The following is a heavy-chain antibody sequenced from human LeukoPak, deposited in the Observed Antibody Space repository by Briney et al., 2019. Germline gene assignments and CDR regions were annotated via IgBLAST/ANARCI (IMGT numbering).Heavy chain of an antibody. D-gene: IGHD3-9*01. CDR2: IYYSGST. J-gene: IGHJ5*02. Sequence: PSETLSLTCTVSGGSISSYYWSWIRQPPGKGLEWIGYIYYSGSTNYNPSLKSRVTISVDTSKNQFSLRLRSVTAADTAVYYCARDWDESRYFDWFNWFDPWGQGTLVTVSS. CDR1: GGSISSYY. V-gene: IGHV4-59*12. CDR3: ARDWDESRYFDWFNWFDP.